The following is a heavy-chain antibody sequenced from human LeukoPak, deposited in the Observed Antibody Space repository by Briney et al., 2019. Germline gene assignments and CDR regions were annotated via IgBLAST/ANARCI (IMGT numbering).Heavy chain of an antibody. V-gene: IGHV1-69*01. D-gene: IGHD2-2*02. Sequence: ASVKVSCKASRGTFSSYAISWVRQAPGQGLEWMGGIIPIFGTANYAQKFQGRVTITADESTSTAYMELSSLRSEDTAVYYCARDSHDYTSSWGQGTLVTVSS. CDR2: IIPIFGTA. CDR3: ARDSHDYTSS. J-gene: IGHJ4*02. CDR1: RGTFSSYA.